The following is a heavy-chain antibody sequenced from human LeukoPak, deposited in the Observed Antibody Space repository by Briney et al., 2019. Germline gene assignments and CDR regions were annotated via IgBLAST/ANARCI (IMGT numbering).Heavy chain of an antibody. J-gene: IGHJ5*02. Sequence: GGSLRLSCAASGFTFSSSNMVWVRQSPGKGLEWVSSITSRSDYIYYADSLKGRFIVSRDNAKNSLYLQMSSLTVEDTAVYYCATGYCSGGRCTNWFDPWGQGTPVTVSS. CDR1: GFTFSSSN. CDR2: ITSRSDYI. D-gene: IGHD2-15*01. V-gene: IGHV3-21*06. CDR3: ATGYCSGGRCTNWFDP.